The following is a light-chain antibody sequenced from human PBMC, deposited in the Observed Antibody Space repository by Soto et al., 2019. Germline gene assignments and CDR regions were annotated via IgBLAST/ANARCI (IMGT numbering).Light chain of an antibody. J-gene: IGLJ3*02. Sequence: QLVLTQPPSVSGAPGQRVTISCTGSASNFGAGYDVHWYQQIPGTAPKLLIFETKSRPSGVPDRFSASKSGNTASLTISGLQGEDEADYYCCSYARNRDVLFGGGTKLTVL. CDR3: CSYARNRDVL. CDR2: ETK. CDR1: ASNFGAGYD. V-gene: IGLV1-40*01.